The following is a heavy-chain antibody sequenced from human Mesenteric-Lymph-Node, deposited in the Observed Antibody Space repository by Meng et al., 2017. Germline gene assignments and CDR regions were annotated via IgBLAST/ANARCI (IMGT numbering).Heavy chain of an antibody. CDR3: ARISGWSDY. CDR2: IPHRGSS. J-gene: IGHJ4*02. CDR1: GDSITNHNW. V-gene: IGHV4-4*02. Sequence: QVQWRESGPALVKPSETLSLTCAVSGDSITNHNWWAWVRQPPGKGLEWIGEIPHRGSSAYNPSLKSRVTISVDTSKDQFSLKVNSVTPADTGVYYCARISGWSDYWGQGTMVTVSS. D-gene: IGHD6-19*01.